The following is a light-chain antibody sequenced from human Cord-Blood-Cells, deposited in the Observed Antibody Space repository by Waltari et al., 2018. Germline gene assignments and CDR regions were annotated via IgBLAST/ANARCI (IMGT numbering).Light chain of an antibody. CDR3: SSYTSSCTS. V-gene: IGLV2-14*01. Sequence: QSALTQPASVSGSPGQSITISCTGTSSDVGGYNYVSWYQQHPGKAPKLMIYDVSKRPSGVSNRFSGSKSGNTASLTISGLQAEDEADYYCSSYTSSCTSFGTGTKVTVL. J-gene: IGLJ1*01. CDR1: SSDVGGYNY. CDR2: DVS.